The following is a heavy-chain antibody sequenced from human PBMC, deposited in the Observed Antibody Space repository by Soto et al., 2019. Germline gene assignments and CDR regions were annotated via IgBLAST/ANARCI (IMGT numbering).Heavy chain of an antibody. D-gene: IGHD6-19*01. V-gene: IGHV3-9*01. CDR1: GSNFDDYG. CDR3: VKDALTAVAFYFDY. J-gene: IGHJ4*01. Sequence: GGSLRLSCVASGSNFDDYGMHWVRHTPGKGLEWIAGLSKDSLSISYGASMKGRFTISRDNAKNSLYLQLNSPRPEDTALYYCVKDALTAVAFYFDYWGRGALVTVSS. CDR2: LSKDSLSI.